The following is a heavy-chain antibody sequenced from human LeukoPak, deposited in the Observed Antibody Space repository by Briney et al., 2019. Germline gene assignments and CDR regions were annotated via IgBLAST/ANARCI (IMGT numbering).Heavy chain of an antibody. Sequence: GESLKISCKGSGYNFTNYWIGWVRQMPGKGLEWMGIIYPGDSDTRYSPSFQGQVTISADKSINTAYLQWSSLKASDTAMYYCARRAAAATVDWFDPWGQGTLVTVSS. CDR3: ARRAAAATVDWFDP. D-gene: IGHD2-15*01. V-gene: IGHV5-51*01. CDR1: GYNFTNYW. CDR2: IYPGDSDT. J-gene: IGHJ5*02.